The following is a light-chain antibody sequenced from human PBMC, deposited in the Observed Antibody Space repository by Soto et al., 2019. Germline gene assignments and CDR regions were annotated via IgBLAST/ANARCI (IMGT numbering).Light chain of an antibody. J-gene: IGKJ3*01. CDR3: QQYGRSPCT. V-gene: IGKV3-20*01. CDR1: QSVISNY. CDR2: GAS. Sequence: EIVMTQSPDTLSLSPGETATLSCRASQSVISNYVAWFHQKPGQAPRLLIYGASSRATGIPDRFSASGSGTDFTLTISRLEPEDFAVYYCQQYGRSPCTFGPGTKVDIK.